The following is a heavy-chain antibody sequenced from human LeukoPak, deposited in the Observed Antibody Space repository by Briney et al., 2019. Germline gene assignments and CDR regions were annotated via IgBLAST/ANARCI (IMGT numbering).Heavy chain of an antibody. D-gene: IGHD3-22*01. CDR3: AREKAYYYDP. J-gene: IGHJ4*02. Sequence: SETLSLTCSVSGYSISSGFYWSWIRQPPGKGLEWIGYMYYDGTTNYNPSLKSRVTISVDTSKNQFSLKLKSVTAADTAVYYCAREKAYYYDPWGQGTLVTVSS. CDR2: MYYDGTT. V-gene: IGHV4-61*01. CDR1: GYSISSGFY.